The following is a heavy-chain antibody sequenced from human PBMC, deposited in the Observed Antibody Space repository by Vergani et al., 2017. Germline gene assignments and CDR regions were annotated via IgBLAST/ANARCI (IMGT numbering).Heavy chain of an antibody. CDR3: ATAWYSGSYIYYYYGMDV. CDR1: GYTLTGLS. V-gene: IGHV1-24*01. Sequence: QVQLVQSGAEVKKPGASVKVSCKVSGYTLTGLSMHWVRQAPGKGLEWMGGFDPEDGETIYAQKFQGRVTMTEDTSTDTAYMELSSLRSEDTAVYYCATAWYSGSYIYYYYGMDVWGQGTTVTVSS. CDR2: FDPEDGET. D-gene: IGHD1-26*01. J-gene: IGHJ6*02.